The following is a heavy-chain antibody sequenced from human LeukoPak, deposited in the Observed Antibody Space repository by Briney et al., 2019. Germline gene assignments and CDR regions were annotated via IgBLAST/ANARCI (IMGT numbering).Heavy chain of an antibody. D-gene: IGHD4/OR15-4a*01. CDR2: ISTSSIYI. J-gene: IGHJ4*02. CDR3: AVGATPGGLDY. V-gene: IGHV3-21*01. Sequence: GGSLRLSCAASGFPFSGYSMNWVRQAPGKVLEWVSSISTSSIYIYYADSMKGRFTISRNNAKNSLYLQMNGLRPEDTAVYYCAVGATPGGLDYWGQGTLVTVSS. CDR1: GFPFSGYS.